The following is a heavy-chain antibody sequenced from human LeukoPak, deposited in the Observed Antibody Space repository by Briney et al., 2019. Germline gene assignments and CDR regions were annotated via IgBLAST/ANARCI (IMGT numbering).Heavy chain of an antibody. V-gene: IGHV4-39*07. Sequence: SETLSLTCTVSGGSISSSSYYWGWIRQPPGKGLEWIGSIYYSGSTYYNPSLESRVTISVDTSKNQFSLKLSSVTAADTAVYYCARRTYPPFITMVRKTHAFDIWGQGTMVTVSS. CDR2: IYYSGST. CDR1: GGSISSSSYY. D-gene: IGHD3-10*01. CDR3: ARRTYPPFITMVRKTHAFDI. J-gene: IGHJ3*02.